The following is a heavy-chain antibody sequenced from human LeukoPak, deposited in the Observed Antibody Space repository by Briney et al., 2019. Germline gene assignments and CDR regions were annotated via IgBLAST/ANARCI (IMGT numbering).Heavy chain of an antibody. Sequence: SETLSLTCAVYGGSFSGYYWSWIRQPPGKGLEWIGEINHSGSTNYNPSLKSRVTTSVDTSKNQFSLKLSSVTAADTAVYYCARGHDLAYCGGDCYSPFDYWGQGTLVTVSS. CDR3: ARGHDLAYCGGDCYSPFDY. V-gene: IGHV4-34*01. CDR2: INHSGST. CDR1: GGSFSGYY. D-gene: IGHD2-21*02. J-gene: IGHJ4*02.